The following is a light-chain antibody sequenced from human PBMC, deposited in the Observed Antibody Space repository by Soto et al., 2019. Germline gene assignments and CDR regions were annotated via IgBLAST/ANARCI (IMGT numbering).Light chain of an antibody. CDR2: DVS. CDR3: SSYTSSSTLYVV. V-gene: IGLV2-14*01. CDR1: SSDVGGYNY. J-gene: IGLJ2*01. Sequence: QSVLTQPASGSGSPGQSITISCTGTSSDVGGYNYVSWYQQHPGKAPKLMIYDVSNRPSGLSNRFSGYKSGNTASLTISGLQAEDEADYYCSSYTSSSTLYVVFGGGTKLTVL.